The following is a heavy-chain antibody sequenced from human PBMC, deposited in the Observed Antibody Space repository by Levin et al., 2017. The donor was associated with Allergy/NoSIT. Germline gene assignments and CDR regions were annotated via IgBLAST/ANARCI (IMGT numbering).Heavy chain of an antibody. J-gene: IGHJ4*02. CDR1: GGSISSYY. V-gene: IGHV4-59*01. CDR2: IYYSGST. Sequence: SETLSLTCTVSGGSISSYYWSWIRQPPGKGLEWIGYIYYSGSTNYNPSLKSRVTISVDTSKNQFSLKLSAVTAADTAVYYCAGSVVPYCSSTSCPINFDYWGQGTLVTVSS. CDR3: AGSVVPYCSSTSCPINFDY. D-gene: IGHD2-2*01.